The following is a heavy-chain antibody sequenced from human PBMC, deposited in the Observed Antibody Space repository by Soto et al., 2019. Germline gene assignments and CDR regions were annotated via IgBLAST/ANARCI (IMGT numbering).Heavy chain of an antibody. Sequence: EVQLVESGGGLVQPGGSLRLSCAASGFTFSSYWMSWVRQAPGKGLEWVANIKQDGSEKYYVDSVKGRFTISRDNAKNSLYLQMNSLRAEDTAVYYCARDRRGYDDILVGWGQGTLVTVSS. J-gene: IGHJ4*02. D-gene: IGHD3-9*01. CDR1: GFTFSSYW. CDR3: ARDRRGYDDILVG. CDR2: IKQDGSEK. V-gene: IGHV3-7*04.